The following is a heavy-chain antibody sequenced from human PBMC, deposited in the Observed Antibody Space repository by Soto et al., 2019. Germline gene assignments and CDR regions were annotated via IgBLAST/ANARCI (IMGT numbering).Heavy chain of an antibody. CDR2: INPATGAA. Sequence: QLHLVQSGAVVKKPGASVTVSCSASGYPVTAYYMHWVRQAPGRGLGWMGGINPATGAAKYTQTFPGRVTMTRDPATGTVFMELGGLTSEDPAVFSWAGGGGVGVAGSAAFDMWGQGTLVTVSS. J-gene: IGHJ3*02. CDR1: GYPVTAYY. CDR3: AGGGGVGVAGSAAFDM. V-gene: IGHV1-2*02. D-gene: IGHD3-3*01.